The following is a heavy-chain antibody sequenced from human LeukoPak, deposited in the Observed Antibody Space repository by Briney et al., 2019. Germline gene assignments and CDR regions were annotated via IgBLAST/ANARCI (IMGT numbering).Heavy chain of an antibody. J-gene: IGHJ4*02. V-gene: IGHV4-4*07. D-gene: IGHD5-12*01. CDR1: GGSISSYY. CDR2: IYTSGST. CDR3: ARRDIVASFDY. Sequence: SETLSLTCTVSGGSISSYYWSWIRQPAGKGLKWIGRIYTSGSTNYNPSLKSRVTMSVDTSKNQFSLKLSSVTAADTAVYYCARRDIVASFDYWGQGTLVTVSS.